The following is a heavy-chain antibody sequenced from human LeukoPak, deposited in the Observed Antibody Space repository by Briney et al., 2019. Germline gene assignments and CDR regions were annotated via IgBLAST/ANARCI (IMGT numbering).Heavy chain of an antibody. CDR3: ARAKRNGFDI. V-gene: IGHV3-23*01. J-gene: IGHJ3*02. CDR2: ISGSGSIT. CDR1: GFTFSSYA. Sequence: GGSLRLSCAASGFTFSSYAMSWVRQAPGKGLEWVSVISGSGSITDYADSVKGRFTISRDNAMNSVYLQMNSLRAEDTAVYYCARAKRNGFDIWGQGTMVTVSS.